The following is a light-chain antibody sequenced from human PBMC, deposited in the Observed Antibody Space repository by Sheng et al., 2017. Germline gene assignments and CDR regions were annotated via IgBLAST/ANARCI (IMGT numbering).Light chain of an antibody. CDR1: QSISIY. V-gene: IGKV1-39*01. J-gene: IGKJ1*01. CDR3: QQSYRAPWT. CDR2: AAS. Sequence: DIQMTQSPSSLSASVGDRVTITCRARQSISIYLNWYQXKPGKAPKLLIYAASSLQSGAHQGSVAVDLRQIFTLTISSLQPEDFATYYCQQSYRAPWTFGQGTKVEIQ.